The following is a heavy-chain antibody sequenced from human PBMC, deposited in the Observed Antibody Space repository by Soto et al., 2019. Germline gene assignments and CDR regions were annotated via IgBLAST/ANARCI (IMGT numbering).Heavy chain of an antibody. V-gene: IGHV4-59*01. D-gene: IGHD6-13*01. Sequence: QVQLQESGPGLVKPSETLSLTCTVSGGSISGYYWNWIRQPPGKGLEWIGYIYYTGNTNYNPSLKSRVTISVDTSKNQFSLKLSSVTAADTAVYYCARTQSSSWSDWYFGLWGRGTLVTVSS. CDR2: IYYTGNT. CDR3: ARTQSSSWSDWYFGL. CDR1: GGSISGYY. J-gene: IGHJ2*01.